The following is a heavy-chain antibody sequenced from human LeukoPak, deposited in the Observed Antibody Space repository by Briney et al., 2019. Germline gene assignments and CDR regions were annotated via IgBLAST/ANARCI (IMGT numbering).Heavy chain of an antibody. V-gene: IGHV1-69*13. CDR2: IIPIFGTA. CDR3: ARVLAGGTMVRGVSYYYYYYMDV. Sequence: ASVKVSCKASGYTFTSYDINWVRQAPGQGLEWMGGIIPIFGTANYAQKFQGRVTITADESTSTAYMELSSLRSEDTAVYYCARVLAGGTMVRGVSYYYYYYMDVWGKGTTVTISS. CDR1: GYTFTSYD. J-gene: IGHJ6*03. D-gene: IGHD3-10*01.